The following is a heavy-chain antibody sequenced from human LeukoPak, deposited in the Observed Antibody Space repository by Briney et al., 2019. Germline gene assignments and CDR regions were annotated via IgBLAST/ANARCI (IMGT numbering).Heavy chain of an antibody. J-gene: IGHJ4*02. D-gene: IGHD6-13*01. Sequence: PGRSLRLSCAASGFTFSSYAMHWVRQAPGKGLEWVAVISYDGSNKYYADSVKGRFAISRDNSKNTLYLQMNSLRAEDTAVYYCARDYGYSSSWYLVYWGQGTLVTVSS. CDR2: ISYDGSNK. CDR1: GFTFSSYA. CDR3: ARDYGYSSSWYLVY. V-gene: IGHV3-30*09.